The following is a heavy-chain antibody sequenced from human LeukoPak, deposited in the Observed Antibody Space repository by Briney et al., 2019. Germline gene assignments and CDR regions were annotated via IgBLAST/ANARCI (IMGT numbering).Heavy chain of an antibody. Sequence: GRSLRLSCAASGFTFTGYSMNWVRQAPGKGLEWISYISISSDKIYYADSVKGRFTISRDNAKNSLYLQMNSLRTEDTAIYYCVKDRSVVRGEYFDLWGQGTLVTVSS. V-gene: IGHV3-48*01. CDR2: ISISSDKI. CDR3: VKDRSVVRGEYFDL. CDR1: GFTFTGYS. J-gene: IGHJ4*02. D-gene: IGHD3-10*01.